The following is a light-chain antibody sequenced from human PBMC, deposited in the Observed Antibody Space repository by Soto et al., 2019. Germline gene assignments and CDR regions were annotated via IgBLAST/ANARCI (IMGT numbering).Light chain of an antibody. CDR3: QQRISWPPT. V-gene: IGKV3-11*01. CDR2: DAS. CDR1: QSVGIL. J-gene: IGKJ5*01. Sequence: EIVLTQSPATLSLSPGERATVSCRASQSVGILVAWYQQKPGQAPRLLIYDASNRATGIPARFSGSGSGADFTLTISSLEPEDFALYYCQQRISWPPTFGQGTRLEIK.